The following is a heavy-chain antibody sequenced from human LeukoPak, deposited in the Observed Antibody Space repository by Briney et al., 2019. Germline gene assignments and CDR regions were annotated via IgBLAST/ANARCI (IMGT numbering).Heavy chain of an antibody. CDR2: IYHSGST. J-gene: IGHJ3*02. D-gene: IGHD5-12*01. Sequence: SQTLSLTCAVSGGSISSGGYSWSWIRQPPGMGLEWIGYIYHSGSTYYNPSLKSRVTISVDRSKNQFSLKLSSVTAADTAVYYCARAGYSGYDYGVAFDIWGQGTMVTVSS. V-gene: IGHV4-30-2*01. CDR1: GGSISSGGYS. CDR3: ARAGYSGYDYGVAFDI.